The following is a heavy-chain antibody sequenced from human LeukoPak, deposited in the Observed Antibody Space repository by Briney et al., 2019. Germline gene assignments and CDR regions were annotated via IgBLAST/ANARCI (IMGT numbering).Heavy chain of an antibody. D-gene: IGHD6-19*01. CDR3: AQGYSSGWYPN. J-gene: IGHJ4*02. CDR1: GFTITNYC. V-gene: IGHV3-23*01. Sequence: GGSLRLSCAVSGFTITNYCMSWVRQAPGKGLEWVSAIDVSGDTEYYADSVKGRFIISRDNSRNTLYLQINSLRGEDTALYYCAQGYSSGWYPNWGQGTLVTVSS. CDR2: IDVSGDTE.